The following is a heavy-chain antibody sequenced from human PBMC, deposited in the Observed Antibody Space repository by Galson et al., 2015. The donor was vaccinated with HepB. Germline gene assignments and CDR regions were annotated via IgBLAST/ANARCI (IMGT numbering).Heavy chain of an antibody. V-gene: IGHV4-30-4*07. CDR1: GGSISSGGYS. Sequence: TLSLTCAVSGGSISSGGYSWTWIRQPPGKGLEWIGYIYYSGSTYYYPPLQSRVSLSVDTSKNQISLKLSSVTAADTAVYYCARGRRGYYYGSGSHPLPYDYWGQGTLVTVSS. J-gene: IGHJ4*02. D-gene: IGHD3-10*01. CDR2: IYYSGST. CDR3: ARGRRGYYYGSGSHPLPYDY.